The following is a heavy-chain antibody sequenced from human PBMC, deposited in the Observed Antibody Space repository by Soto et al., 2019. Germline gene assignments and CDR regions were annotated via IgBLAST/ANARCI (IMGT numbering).Heavy chain of an antibody. D-gene: IGHD3-22*01. CDR2: IYWDDDK. J-gene: IGHJ2*01. CDR1: GFSLKTSGMG. V-gene: IGHV2-5*02. CDR3: AHSLYHYDNSCHYTFWYFDL. Sequence: QITLKESGPTLVKPTQTLTLTCTFSGFSLKTSGMGMSWIRQPPGKALEWLALIYWDDDKRYSPSLKNRLTITKDTANNQVVLTLTNMDPVDTATYYCAHSLYHYDNSCHYTFWYFDLWGRGTMVTVSS.